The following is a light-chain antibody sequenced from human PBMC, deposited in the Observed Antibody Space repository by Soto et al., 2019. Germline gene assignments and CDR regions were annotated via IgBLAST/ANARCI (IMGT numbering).Light chain of an antibody. CDR1: QSISSN. CDR2: GAS. V-gene: IGKV3-15*01. CDR3: QQYNNWPPIT. J-gene: IGKJ5*01. Sequence: ERVMTQSRATLSVSKRERATLSCRASQSISSNLAWYQQKPGQAPRLLIYGASTRATGIPARFSGSGSGTEFTLTISSLQSEDFAVYYCQQYNNWPPITFGQGTRLEI.